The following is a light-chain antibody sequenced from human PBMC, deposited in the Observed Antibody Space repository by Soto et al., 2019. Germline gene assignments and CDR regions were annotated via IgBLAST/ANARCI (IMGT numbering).Light chain of an antibody. CDR1: QSVSSSY. J-gene: IGKJ1*01. Sequence: VVPQSXGTMSFSQPEXXXXXXXASQSVSSSYVAWYQQKXGQAPRLLIYGASXRATGIPDRFSGSGSGTDFTLNISRLEPEDFAVYYCQQYGSSPETFGQGTKVDIK. V-gene: IGKV3-20*01. CDR3: QQYGSSPET. CDR2: GAS.